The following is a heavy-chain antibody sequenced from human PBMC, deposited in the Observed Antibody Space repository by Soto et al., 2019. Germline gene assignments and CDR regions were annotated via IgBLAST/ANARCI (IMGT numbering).Heavy chain of an antibody. CDR1: GGSISSYY. D-gene: IGHD3-10*01. Sequence: PSETLSLTCTVSGGSISSYYWSWIRQPPGKGLEWIGYIYYSGSTNYNPSLKSRVTISVDTSKNQFSLKLSSVTAADTAVYYCARGATYYYGSGSYWVWGQGTTVTVS. CDR2: IYYSGST. J-gene: IGHJ6*02. V-gene: IGHV4-59*01. CDR3: ARGATYYYGSGSYWV.